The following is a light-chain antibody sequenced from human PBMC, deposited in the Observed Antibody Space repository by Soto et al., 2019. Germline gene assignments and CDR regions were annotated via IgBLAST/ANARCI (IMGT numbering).Light chain of an antibody. CDR3: QSYDRSLSGVV. V-gene: IGLV1-40*01. Sequence: QSVLTQPPAVSGAPGQRVTISCTGSSSNIGAGYDVHWYRQLPGTAPKLLIYGNSNRPSGVPDRFSGSKSGTSASLAITGLQAEDEADYYCQSYDRSLSGVVFGGGTKLTVL. CDR1: SSNIGAGYD. CDR2: GNS. J-gene: IGLJ2*01.